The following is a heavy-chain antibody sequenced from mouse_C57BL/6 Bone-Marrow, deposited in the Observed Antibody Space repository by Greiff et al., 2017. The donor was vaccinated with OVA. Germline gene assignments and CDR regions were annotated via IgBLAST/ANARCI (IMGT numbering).Heavy chain of an antibody. Sequence: QVQLQQPGAELVMPGASVKLSCKASGYTFTGYWMHWVKQRPGQGLEWIGEIDPSDSYTNYNQKFKGKSTLTVDKSSSTAYMQLSSLTSEVSAVYYVARQWNYGSSYWYFDVWGTGTTVTVSS. CDR3: ARQWNYGSSYWYFDV. CDR2: IDPSDSYT. CDR1: GYTFTGYW. J-gene: IGHJ1*03. V-gene: IGHV1-69*01. D-gene: IGHD1-1*01.